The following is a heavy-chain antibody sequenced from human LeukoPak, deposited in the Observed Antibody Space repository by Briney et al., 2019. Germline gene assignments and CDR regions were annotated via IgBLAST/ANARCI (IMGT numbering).Heavy chain of an antibody. V-gene: IGHV3-11*04. CDR3: AREGLTGYRYNWIDP. D-gene: IGHD3-9*01. CDR2: ISSSGSTI. CDR1: GFTFSDYY. J-gene: IGHJ5*02. Sequence: SGGSLRLSCAASGFTFSDYYMSWIRQAPGRGLEWVSYISSSGSTIYYADSVRGRFTISRDNAKNSLYLQMNSLSAEDTAVYYCAREGLTGYRYNWIDPWGQGTLVTVSS.